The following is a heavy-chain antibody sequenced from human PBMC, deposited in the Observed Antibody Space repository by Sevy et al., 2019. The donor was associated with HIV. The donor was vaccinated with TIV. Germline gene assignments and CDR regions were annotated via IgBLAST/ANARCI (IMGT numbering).Heavy chain of an antibody. D-gene: IGHD3-9*01. CDR1: GFPFSAHW. J-gene: IGHJ3*02. CDR2: IKEDGSEK. V-gene: IGHV3-7*04. CDR3: AGGSGCHI. Sequence: GSLRLSCAASGFPFSAHWMGWVRQTPGKGLEWVANIKEDGSEKYYVASVQGRFTISRDNAKNSLYLQMNSLRAEDTAVYYCAGGSGCHIWGQGTMVTVSS.